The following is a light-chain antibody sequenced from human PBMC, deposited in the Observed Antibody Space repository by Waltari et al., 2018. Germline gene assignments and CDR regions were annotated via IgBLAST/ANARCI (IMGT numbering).Light chain of an antibody. Sequence: QSVLTQPPSVSAAPGQRVTISCSGGHSNIGNNYVSWYRQFPGTAPKLLIYEDSGRPSGVPGRSSGSKSGTSATLDITGLQAGDEADYYCGTWDSSLSGAVFGGGTHLTVL. V-gene: IGLV1-51*02. CDR3: GTWDSSLSGAV. J-gene: IGLJ7*01. CDR1: HSNIGNNY. CDR2: EDS.